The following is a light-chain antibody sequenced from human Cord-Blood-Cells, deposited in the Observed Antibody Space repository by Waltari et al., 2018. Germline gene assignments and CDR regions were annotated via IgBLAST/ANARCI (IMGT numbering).Light chain of an antibody. CDR1: PRISSY. Sequence: DIHMTESPSPLSASVGASDTITCQASPRISSYLKWYQQKPGNAAKLLIYAASSLQSGVPSRFSGSGSGTDFTLSISRLQPEDFAAYYCQQSYSTPCTFSPGTKVDIK. V-gene: IGKV1-39*01. CDR3: QQSYSTPCT. J-gene: IGKJ3*01. CDR2: AAS.